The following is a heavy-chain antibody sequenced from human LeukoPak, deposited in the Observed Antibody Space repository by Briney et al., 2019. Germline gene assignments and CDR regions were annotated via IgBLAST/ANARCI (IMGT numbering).Heavy chain of an antibody. D-gene: IGHD3-10*01. CDR1: GGSFSGYY. CDR2: INHSGST. J-gene: IGHJ4*02. Sequence: SETLSLTCAVYGGSFSGYYWSWIRQPPGKGLEWIGEINHSGSTNYNPSLKSRVTISVDTSKNQFSLKLSSVTAADTAVYYCARASAMVRVKDYWGQGTLVTVSS. CDR3: ARASAMVRVKDY. V-gene: IGHV4-34*01.